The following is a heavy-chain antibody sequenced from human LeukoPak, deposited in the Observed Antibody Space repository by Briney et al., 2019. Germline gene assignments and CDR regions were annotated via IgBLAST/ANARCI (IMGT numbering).Heavy chain of an antibody. D-gene: IGHD6-13*01. Sequence: GGSLRLSCAASRFTFSSYAMSWVRQAPGKGLQWVSSISGSGTSTYYADSVKGRFTISRDNSKNPLFLQMNSLRADDTAVYYCAKERYSSSWYVFDYWGQGSLVTVSS. CDR3: AKERYSSSWYVFDY. V-gene: IGHV3-23*01. CDR1: RFTFSSYA. J-gene: IGHJ4*02. CDR2: ISGSGTST.